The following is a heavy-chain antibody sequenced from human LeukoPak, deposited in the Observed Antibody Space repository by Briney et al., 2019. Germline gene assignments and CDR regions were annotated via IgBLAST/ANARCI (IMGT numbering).Heavy chain of an antibody. J-gene: IGHJ3*02. CDR3: ARALRMITPVTI. CDR2: ISWDGGST. D-gene: IGHD3-22*01. Sequence: QTGGSLRLSCAASGFTFDDYAMHWVRQAPGKGLEWVSLISWDGGSTYYADSVKGRFTISRDTAKNSLYLQMNSLRAEDTAVYYCARALRMITPVTIWGQGTMVTVSS. V-gene: IGHV3-43D*03. CDR1: GFTFDDYA.